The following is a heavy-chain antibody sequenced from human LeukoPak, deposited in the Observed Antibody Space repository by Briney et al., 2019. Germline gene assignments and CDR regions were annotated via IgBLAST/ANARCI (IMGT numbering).Heavy chain of an antibody. CDR2: INWNGGST. CDR3: ARDKGLCSGGSCYQTFDY. J-gene: IGHJ4*02. CDR1: GFTFDDYG. V-gene: IGHV3-20*04. D-gene: IGHD2-15*01. Sequence: GGSLRLSCAASGFTFDDYGMSWVRQAPGKGLEWVSGINWNGGSTGYADSVKGRFTISRDNAKNSPYLQMNSLRAEDTALYYCARDKGLCSGGSCYQTFDYWGQGTLVTVSS.